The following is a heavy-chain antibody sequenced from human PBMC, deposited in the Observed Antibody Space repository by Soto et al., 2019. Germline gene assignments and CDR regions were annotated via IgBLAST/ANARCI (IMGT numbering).Heavy chain of an antibody. CDR2: INHVGGT. CDR1: RGFLSESY. J-gene: IGHJ5*02. CDR3: VRIRYQLPSSVLWLDP. D-gene: IGHD3-16*01. V-gene: IGHV4-34*01. Sequence: PSATLSLTCAVYRGFLSESYATWIRQPPGKGLEWIGEINHVGGTNYNPSLKSRVTMSVDTSQNQFSLRLISVTAADTVMYFCVRIRYQLPSSVLWLDPWGQGTTVTVSS.